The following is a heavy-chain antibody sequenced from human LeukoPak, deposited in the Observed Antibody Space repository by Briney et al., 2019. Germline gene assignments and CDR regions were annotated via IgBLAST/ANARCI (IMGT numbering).Heavy chain of an antibody. Sequence: GGSLRLSCAASGFIVSSNYMSWVRQAPGRGLEWVSVIYSGGTPYYADSVNGRVTISRDNSHNTLFLQMTSLRAEDTAVYYCARGAGAVTAGYYFYYMDVWGKGTTVTVSS. CDR1: GFIVSSNY. D-gene: IGHD6-19*01. CDR2: IYSGGTP. J-gene: IGHJ6*03. CDR3: ARGAGAVTAGYYFYYMDV. V-gene: IGHV3-53*01.